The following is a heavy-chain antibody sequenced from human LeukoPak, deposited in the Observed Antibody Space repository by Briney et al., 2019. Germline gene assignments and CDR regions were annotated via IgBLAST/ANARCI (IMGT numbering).Heavy chain of an antibody. Sequence: GASLKVSCKVSGGSFTNNAISWVRQAPGQGPEWMGRILPIFGTADYAERFQGRLTLTADKTTTTAYMELTSLKIEDTAFYFCARGKGFVGHFDFWGQGTLVTVSS. J-gene: IGHJ4*02. CDR2: ILPIFGTA. CDR3: ARGKGFVGHFDF. D-gene: IGHD3-3*01. V-gene: IGHV1-69*06. CDR1: GGSFTNNA.